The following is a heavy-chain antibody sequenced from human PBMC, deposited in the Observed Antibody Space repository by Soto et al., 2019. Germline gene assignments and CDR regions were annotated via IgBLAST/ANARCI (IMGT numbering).Heavy chain of an antibody. CDR1: GGSISSYY. Sequence: SETLSLTCTVSGGSISSYYWSWIRQPPGKGRGGMGCVYYSGSADDNPSLKSRVTISVDTSKNQFSLKLSAVTAADTAVYYCARGRITIFGVVTGDAFDIWGQGTMVTVSS. J-gene: IGHJ3*02. D-gene: IGHD3-3*01. CDR2: VYYSGSA. V-gene: IGHV4-59*01. CDR3: ARGRITIFGVVTGDAFDI.